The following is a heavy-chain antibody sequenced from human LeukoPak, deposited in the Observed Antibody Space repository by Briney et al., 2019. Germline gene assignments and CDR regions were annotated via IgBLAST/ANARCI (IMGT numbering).Heavy chain of an antibody. CDR3: AGFWGYYYGMDV. Sequence: GGSLRPSCAASGFTFSSYWMHWVRQAPGKGLVWVSRINSDGSSTSYADSVKGRFTISRDNAKNTLYLQMNSLRAEDTAVYYCAGFWGYYYGMDVWGQGTTVTVSS. CDR1: GFTFSSYW. CDR2: INSDGSST. V-gene: IGHV3-74*01. J-gene: IGHJ6*02. D-gene: IGHD3-16*01.